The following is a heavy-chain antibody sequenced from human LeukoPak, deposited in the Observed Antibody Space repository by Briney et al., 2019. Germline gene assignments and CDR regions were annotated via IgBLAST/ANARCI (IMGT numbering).Heavy chain of an antibody. J-gene: IGHJ4*02. V-gene: IGHV4-39*01. CDR2: HYYSGST. Sequence: SETLSLTCTVSDGSINSTGYYWGWIRQPPGTGLEWIGSHYYSGSTYYKPSLKSRVTISVDTSKNQFSLKLRSVTAADTAVYYCARHRAGYHIDSWGQGTLLTVSS. D-gene: IGHD3-9*01. CDR3: ARHRAGYHIDS. CDR1: DGSINSTGYY.